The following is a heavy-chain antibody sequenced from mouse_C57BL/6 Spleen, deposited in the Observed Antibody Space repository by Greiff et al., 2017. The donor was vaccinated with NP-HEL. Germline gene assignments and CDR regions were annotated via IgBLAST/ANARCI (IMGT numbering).Heavy chain of an antibody. Sequence: VQLQQSGAELVKPGASVKLSCKASGYTFISYWMHWVKQRPGQGLEWIGMIHPNSGSTNYNEKFKSKATLTVDKSSSTAYMQLSSLTSEDSAVYDCARYYYGSSFDYWGQGTTLTVSS. V-gene: IGHV1-64*01. CDR1: GYTFISYW. CDR2: IHPNSGST. CDR3: ARYYYGSSFDY. J-gene: IGHJ2*01. D-gene: IGHD1-1*01.